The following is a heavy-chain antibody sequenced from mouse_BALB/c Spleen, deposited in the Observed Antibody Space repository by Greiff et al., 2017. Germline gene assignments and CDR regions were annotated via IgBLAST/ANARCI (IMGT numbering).Heavy chain of an antibody. CDR2: ISTYYGDA. V-gene: IGHV1S137*01. CDR1: GYTFTDYA. CDR3: ARAYRDVGAMDY. D-gene: IGHD2-14*01. Sequence: QVQLQQSGAELVRPGVSVKISCKGSGYTFTDYAMHWVKQSHAKSLEWIGVISTYYGDASYNQKFKGKATMTVDKSSSTAYMELARLTSEDSAIYYCARAYRDVGAMDYWGQGTSVTVSS. J-gene: IGHJ4*01.